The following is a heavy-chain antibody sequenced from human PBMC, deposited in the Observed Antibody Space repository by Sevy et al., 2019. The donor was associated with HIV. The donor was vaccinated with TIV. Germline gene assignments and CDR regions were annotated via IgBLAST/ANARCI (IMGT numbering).Heavy chain of an antibody. CDR2: ISSSSSYI. D-gene: IGHD4-17*01. Sequence: GGSLRLSCVASGFTFSSYSMNWVRQAPGKGLEWVSSISSSSSYIYYADSVKGRFTISRDNAKNSLYLQMNSLRAEDTAVYYCARDSAVTNYGMDVWGQGTTVTVSS. J-gene: IGHJ6*02. CDR1: GFTFSSYS. V-gene: IGHV3-21*01. CDR3: ARDSAVTNYGMDV.